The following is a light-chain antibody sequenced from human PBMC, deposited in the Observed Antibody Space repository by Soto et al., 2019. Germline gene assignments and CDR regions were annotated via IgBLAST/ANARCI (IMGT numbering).Light chain of an antibody. CDR1: QSVSSN. V-gene: IGKV3-15*01. Sequence: EIVMTQSPATLSVSPGERATLSCRASQSVSSNLAWYQQKPGQAPRLLIYGASTRATGIPARLSGSGSGTEFKLTINSLQSEDFAVYYCQQYNNWPVGTFGQGTKVEIK. CDR3: QQYNNWPVGT. J-gene: IGKJ1*01. CDR2: GAS.